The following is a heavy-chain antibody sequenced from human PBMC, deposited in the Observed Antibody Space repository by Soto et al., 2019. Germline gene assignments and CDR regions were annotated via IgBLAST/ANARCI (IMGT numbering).Heavy chain of an antibody. Sequence: PXGSLRLSCAASGVTFSNAWMSWVRQAPGKGLEWVGRIKSKTDGGTTDYAAPVKGRFTISRDDSKNTLYLQMNSLKTEDTAVYYCTTAPPYYYYGMDVWGQGNTVTVSS. CDR2: IKSKTDGGTT. J-gene: IGHJ6*02. V-gene: IGHV3-15*01. CDR1: GVTFSNAW. CDR3: TTAPPYYYYGMDV.